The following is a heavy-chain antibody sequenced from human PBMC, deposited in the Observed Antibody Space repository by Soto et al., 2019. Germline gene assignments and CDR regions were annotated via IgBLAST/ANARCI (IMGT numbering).Heavy chain of an antibody. J-gene: IGHJ5*02. Sequence: QVQLQESGPGLVKPSETLSLTCTVSGGSISSYYWSWIRQPPGKGLEWIGYIYYSGSTNYNPSLKSRVTISADTSKNQFSLKLSSVTAADTAVYYCARRAVQEDIVVVPAAMEHWFDPWGQGTLVTVSS. CDR3: ARRAVQEDIVVVPAAMEHWFDP. V-gene: IGHV4-59*08. D-gene: IGHD2-2*01. CDR1: GGSISSYY. CDR2: IYYSGST.